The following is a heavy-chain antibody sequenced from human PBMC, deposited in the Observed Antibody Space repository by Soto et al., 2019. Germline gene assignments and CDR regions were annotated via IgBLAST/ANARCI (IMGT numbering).Heavy chain of an antibody. J-gene: IGHJ6*02. CDR2: MNPNSGNT. V-gene: IGHV1-8*01. CDR1: GYTFTSYD. CDR3: ARGPKRNLLRFLEWAAVGMDV. D-gene: IGHD3-3*01. Sequence: ASVKVSCKASGYTFTSYDINWVRQATGQGLEWMGWMNPNSGNTGYAQKFQGRVTMTRNTSISTAYMELSSLRSEDTAVYYCARGPKRNLLRFLEWAAVGMDVWGQGTTVTV.